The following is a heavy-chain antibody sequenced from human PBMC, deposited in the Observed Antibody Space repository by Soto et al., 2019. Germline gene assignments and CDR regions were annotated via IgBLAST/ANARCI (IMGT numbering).Heavy chain of an antibody. Sequence: QVQVVQSEAEEKKPGASVKVSCKASGYTYISYSMHWVRQAPGQRLEWMGWINVGNGNTKYSQNFQGRVTINQDTTSSRSDRELSSLASEDTAVYYWAGEMWGSGSRCHGPSCQGALVIVSS. V-gene: IGHV1-3*05. CDR2: INVGNGNT. CDR3: AGEMWGSGSRCHGP. J-gene: IGHJ5*02. CDR1: GYTYISYS. D-gene: IGHD6-19*01.